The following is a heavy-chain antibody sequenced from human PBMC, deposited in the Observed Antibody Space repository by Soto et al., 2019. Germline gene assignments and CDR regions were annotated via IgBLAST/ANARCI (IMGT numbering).Heavy chain of an antibody. CDR1: GYAFTTYG. D-gene: IGHD1-1*01. CDR2: ISAHNGNT. Sequence: QVHLVQSGAEVKKPGAAVKVSCKGSGYAFTTYGITWVRQAPGQGLEWMGWISAHNGNTNYAQSRQGRVTVTRDPSTSTAYMAPRSLRSDDTAVYYCARGRYEDYWGQGALVTVSS. J-gene: IGHJ4*02. CDR3: ARGRYEDY. V-gene: IGHV1-18*01.